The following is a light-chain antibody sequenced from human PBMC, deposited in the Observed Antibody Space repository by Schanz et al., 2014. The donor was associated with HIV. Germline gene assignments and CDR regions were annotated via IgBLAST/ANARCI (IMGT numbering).Light chain of an antibody. CDR2: GAS. J-gene: IGKJ3*01. CDR1: QNVNTN. CDR3: QHYGSS. Sequence: EVKMTQSPATLSLSPGERATLSCRASQNVNTNLAWYQQKPGQPPRLLLYGASTRATGVPARFSGSGSGTDFTLTISRLEPEDFAVYYCQHYGSSFGPGTKVDIK. V-gene: IGKV3-20*01.